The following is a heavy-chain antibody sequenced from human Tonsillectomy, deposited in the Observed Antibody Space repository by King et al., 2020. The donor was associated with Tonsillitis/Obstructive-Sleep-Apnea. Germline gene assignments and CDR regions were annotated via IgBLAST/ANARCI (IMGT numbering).Heavy chain of an antibody. V-gene: IGHV3-7*01. Sequence: VQLVVSGGGLVQSGGSLRLSCAVSGFTFSSYWMSWVRQAPGKGLEWVANIKQAGSEKHYVDSVKGRFTISRDHAENSLYLQLNSLRAEDTAVYYCAREGGHGMGFYYWGQGTLVTVSS. J-gene: IGHJ4*02. CDR2: IKQAGSEK. D-gene: IGHD3-16*01. CDR3: AREGGHGMGFYY. CDR1: GFTFSSYW.